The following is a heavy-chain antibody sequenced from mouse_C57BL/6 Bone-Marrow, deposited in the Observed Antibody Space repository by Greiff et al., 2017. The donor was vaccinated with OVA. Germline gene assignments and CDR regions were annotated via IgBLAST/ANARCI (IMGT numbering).Heavy chain of an antibody. J-gene: IGHJ4*01. CDR2: IWTGGGT. V-gene: IGHV2-9-1*01. CDR3: ARNGCGSSYYYAMDY. CDR1: GFSLTSYA. D-gene: IGHD1-1*01. Sequence: VKLMESGPGLVAPSQSLSITCTVSGFSLTSYAISWVRQPPGKGLEWLGVIWTGGGTNYNSALKSRLSIGKDNSKSQVFLKMNSLQTDDTARYYCARNGCGSSYYYAMDYWGQGTSVTVSS.